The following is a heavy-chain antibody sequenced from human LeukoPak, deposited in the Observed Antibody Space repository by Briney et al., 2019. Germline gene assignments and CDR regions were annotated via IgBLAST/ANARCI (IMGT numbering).Heavy chain of an antibody. V-gene: IGHV4-34*01. CDR2: INHSGDT. CDR1: GESFSGYY. Sequence: SETLSLTCAVYGESFSGYYWSWIRQPPGKGLEWIGEINHSGDTYYNPSLKSRVTISVDTSKNQFSLKLSSVTAADTAVYYCACGIEYSSSSVDYWGQGTLVTVSS. D-gene: IGHD6-6*01. CDR3: ACGIEYSSSSVDY. J-gene: IGHJ4*02.